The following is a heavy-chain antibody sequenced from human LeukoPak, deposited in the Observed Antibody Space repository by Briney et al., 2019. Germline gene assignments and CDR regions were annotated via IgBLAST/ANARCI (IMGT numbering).Heavy chain of an antibody. CDR2: ISGSGSTT. V-gene: IGHV3-23*01. J-gene: IGHJ4*02. CDR3: VKDPYYYDSSGYSRPFDY. Sequence: GGSLRLSCAASGFTFSNYAMSWVRQAPGKGLDWVSAISGSGSTTYSADSVRGRFTISRDNSKNTLYLQMSSLRVEDTALYYCVKDPYYYDSSGYSRPFDYWGQGTLVTVSS. CDR1: GFTFSNYA. D-gene: IGHD3-22*01.